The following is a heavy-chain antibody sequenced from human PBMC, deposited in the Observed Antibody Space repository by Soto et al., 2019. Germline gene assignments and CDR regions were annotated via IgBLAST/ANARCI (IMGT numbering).Heavy chain of an antibody. Sequence: PSETLSLTCTVSGGSISSSSYYWGRHRPPPGKGLEWIGSIYYSGSTYYNPSLKSRVTISVDTSKNQFSLKLSSVTAADTAVYYCARLLEQWLGNNWFDPWGQGTLVTVSS. J-gene: IGHJ5*02. CDR1: GGSISSSSYY. CDR3: ARLLEQWLGNNWFDP. V-gene: IGHV4-39*01. D-gene: IGHD6-19*01. CDR2: IYYSGST.